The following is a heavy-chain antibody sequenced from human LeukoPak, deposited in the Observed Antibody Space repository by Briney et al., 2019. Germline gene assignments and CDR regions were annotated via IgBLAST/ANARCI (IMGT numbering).Heavy chain of an antibody. J-gene: IGHJ4*02. V-gene: IGHV1-18*01. Sequence: ASVKVSCGASGYTFTTYDINWVRQAPGQGLEWMGWISAYNGNTNYAQKLQGSVTMTRDTSTSTVYMELSSLRSEDTAVYYCARGPSSSNYFDYWGQGTLVTVSS. D-gene: IGHD6-6*01. CDR2: ISAYNGNT. CDR1: GYTFTTYD. CDR3: ARGPSSSNYFDY.